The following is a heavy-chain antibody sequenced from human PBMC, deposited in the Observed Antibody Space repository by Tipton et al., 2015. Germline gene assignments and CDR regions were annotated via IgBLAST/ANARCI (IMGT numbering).Heavy chain of an antibody. V-gene: IGHV4-34*01. D-gene: IGHD2-15*01. Sequence: TLSLTCAVYGGSFSDYYWSWIRQPPGKGLEWIGEINHSGSTNYNPSLKRRVTISVDTSKNQFSLKLSSVTAADTAVYYCAREDCSGDSCSNYYYFKGMDVWGQGTKVTVSS. J-gene: IGHJ6*02. CDR2: INHSGST. CDR3: AREDCSGDSCSNYYYFKGMDV. CDR1: GGSFSDYY.